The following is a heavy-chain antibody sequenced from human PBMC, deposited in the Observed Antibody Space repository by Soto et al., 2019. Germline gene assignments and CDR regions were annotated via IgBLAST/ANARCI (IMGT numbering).Heavy chain of an antibody. CDR1: GLTFSSYA. Sequence: EVQLLESGGGLVQPGGSLRLSCAASGLTFSSYAMSWVRQAPGKGLEWVSSISGSGGSKYYADSVKGRFTISRDNSKSTLYLQMNTLRAEDTAVYYCAKSPSSGWYEDSPQFDYWGQGTLVTVPS. J-gene: IGHJ4*02. CDR3: AKSPSSGWYEDSPQFDY. D-gene: IGHD6-19*01. CDR2: ISGSGGSK. V-gene: IGHV3-23*01.